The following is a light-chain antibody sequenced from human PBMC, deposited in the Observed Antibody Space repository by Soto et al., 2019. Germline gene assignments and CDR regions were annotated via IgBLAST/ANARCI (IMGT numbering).Light chain of an antibody. CDR3: QTWGTAIHDVV. CDR2: VNSDGSH. Sequence: QPVLTQSPSASASLGASVKLTCILSSGHSSYAIAWHQQQPEKGPRYLMKVNSDGSHSKGDGIPDRFSGSSSGTERHLTISSLQSEDEADYYCQTWGTAIHDVVFGGGTKLTVL. V-gene: IGLV4-69*01. CDR1: SGHSSYA. J-gene: IGLJ2*01.